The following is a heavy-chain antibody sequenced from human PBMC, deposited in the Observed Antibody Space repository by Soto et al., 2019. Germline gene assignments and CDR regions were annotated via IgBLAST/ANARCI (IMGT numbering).Heavy chain of an antibody. Sequence: GGSLRLSCAASGFTFSSYSMNWVRQAPGKGLEWVSSISSSSSYIYYADSVKGRFTISRDNAKNSLYLQMNSLRAEDTAVYYCSIVCIAAEPGLDYWGQGTLVTVSS. CDR3: SIVCIAAEPGLDY. CDR2: ISSSSSYI. CDR1: GFTFSSYS. V-gene: IGHV3-21*01. D-gene: IGHD6-13*01. J-gene: IGHJ4*02.